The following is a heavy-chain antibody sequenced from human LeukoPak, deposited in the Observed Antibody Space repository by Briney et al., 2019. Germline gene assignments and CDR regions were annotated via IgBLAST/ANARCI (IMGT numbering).Heavy chain of an antibody. D-gene: IGHD3-10*01. J-gene: IGHJ4*02. V-gene: IGHV3-21*01. Sequence: GGSLTLSCAASGLTFSSYSMNWVRQAPGKGLGWVSSISSSSNYIYYADSVKGRFPISRDHAKNSLYLQMNSLRSEEPAVYYRARVPHAMVRGVIITEFYFDYWGQGTLVTVSS. CDR3: ARVPHAMVRGVIITEFYFDY. CDR2: ISSSSNYI. CDR1: GLTFSSYS.